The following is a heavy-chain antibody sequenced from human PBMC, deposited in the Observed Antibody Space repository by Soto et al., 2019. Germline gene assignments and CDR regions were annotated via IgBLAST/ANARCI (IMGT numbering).Heavy chain of an antibody. CDR2: IIPIFGTA. CDR1: GGTFSSYA. J-gene: IGHJ6*02. CDR3: ELVTMVRGVINSSKGSPLNYYYYGMDV. V-gene: IGHV1-69*06. Sequence: SVKVSCKASGGTFSSYAISWVRQAPGQGLGWMGGIIPIFGTANYAQKFQGRVTITADKSTSTAYMELSSLRSEDTAVYYCELVTMVRGVINSSKGSPLNYYYYGMDVWGQGTTVTVSS. D-gene: IGHD3-10*01.